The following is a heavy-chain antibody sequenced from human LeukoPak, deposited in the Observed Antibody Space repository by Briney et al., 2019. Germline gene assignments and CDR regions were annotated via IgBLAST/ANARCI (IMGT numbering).Heavy chain of an antibody. D-gene: IGHD1-26*01. CDR3: ARGGSYVHY. J-gene: IGHJ4*02. Sequence: GGSLRLSCAASGFSFDDYGLTWVRQAPGKGLEWVSYINSGGSAIYYADSVKGRFTISRDNAKNSLYLQMNSLRADDTAVYYCARGGSYVHYWGQGTLVTVSS. V-gene: IGHV3-48*03. CDR1: GFSFDDYG. CDR2: INSGGSAI.